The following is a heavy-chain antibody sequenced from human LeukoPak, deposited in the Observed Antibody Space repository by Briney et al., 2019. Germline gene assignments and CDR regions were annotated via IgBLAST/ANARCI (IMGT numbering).Heavy chain of an antibody. D-gene: IGHD3-9*01. J-gene: IGHJ4*02. Sequence: ASVKVSCKASGYTFTGYYMHWVRQAPGQGLEWMGWINPNSGGTNYAQKFQGRVTMTRDTSISTAYMELSRLRSDDTAVYYCARSPHILTGENFDYWGQGTLLTVSS. CDR3: ARSPHILTGENFDY. V-gene: IGHV1-2*02. CDR1: GYTFTGYY. CDR2: INPNSGGT.